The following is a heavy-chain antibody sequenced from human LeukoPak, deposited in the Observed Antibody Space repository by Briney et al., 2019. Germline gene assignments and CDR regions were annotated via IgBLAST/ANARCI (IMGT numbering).Heavy chain of an antibody. V-gene: IGHV3-53*01. Sequence: GGSLRLSCAASGLNVSSNYMTWVRQAPGKGLVWVSRINNDGTFADYADSVKGRFTISRDNSKNTLYLQMNSLRAEDTAVYYCANHDCSSTSCYTNDYWGQGTLVTVSS. J-gene: IGHJ4*02. CDR3: ANHDCSSTSCYTNDY. D-gene: IGHD2-2*02. CDR2: INNDGTFA. CDR1: GLNVSSNY.